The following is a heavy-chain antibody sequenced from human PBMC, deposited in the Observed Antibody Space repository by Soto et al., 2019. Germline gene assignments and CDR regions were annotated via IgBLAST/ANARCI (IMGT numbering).Heavy chain of an antibody. J-gene: IGHJ4*02. CDR1: GGSVSNKTYY. V-gene: IGHV4-61*01. D-gene: IGHD4-17*01. Sequence: AGTLSLTCSVSGGSVSNKTYYWSWMRQPPGKRLEWSGYVYYSGTTNYNPSLKSRVTISVDLSKNQFSLRLSSVTTADTALYYCARTTAVPNTLRSRSFFDYWGQGTLVTVSS. CDR2: VYYSGTT. CDR3: ARTTAVPNTLRSRSFFDY.